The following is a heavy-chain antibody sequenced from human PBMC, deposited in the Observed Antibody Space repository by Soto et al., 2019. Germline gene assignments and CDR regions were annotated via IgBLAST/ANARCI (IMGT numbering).Heavy chain of an antibody. V-gene: IGHV1-2*04. D-gene: IGHD5-18*01. Sequence: GASVKVSCKASGYTFTGYYMHWVRQAPGQGLEWMGWINPNSGGTNYAQKFQGWVTMTRDTSISTAYMELSRLRSDDTAVYYCARGLGEMDTAMAPGYYYYGMDVWGQGTTVTVSS. J-gene: IGHJ6*02. CDR3: ARGLGEMDTAMAPGYYYYGMDV. CDR1: GYTFTGYY. CDR2: INPNSGGT.